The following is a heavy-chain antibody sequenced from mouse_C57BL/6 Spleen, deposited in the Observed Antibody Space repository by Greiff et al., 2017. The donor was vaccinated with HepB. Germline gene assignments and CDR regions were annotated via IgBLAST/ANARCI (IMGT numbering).Heavy chain of an antibody. CDR3: ASDDYDVGFAY. J-gene: IGHJ3*01. Sequence: EVKVVESGPELVKPGASVKISCKASGYSFTGYYMNWVKQSPEKSLEWIGEINPSTGGTTYNQKFKAKATLTVDKSSSTAYMQLKSLTSEDSAVYYCASDDYDVGFAYWGQGTLVTVSA. CDR1: GYSFTGYY. V-gene: IGHV1-42*01. CDR2: INPSTGGT. D-gene: IGHD2-4*01.